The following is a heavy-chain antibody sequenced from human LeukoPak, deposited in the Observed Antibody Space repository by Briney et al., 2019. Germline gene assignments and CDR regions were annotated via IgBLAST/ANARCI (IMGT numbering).Heavy chain of an antibody. CDR1: GGSISSSSYY. J-gene: IGHJ4*02. Sequence: SETLSLTCTVSGGSISSSSYYWGWIRQPPGKGLEWIGSIYYSGSTYYHPSLKSRVTISVDTSKNQFSLKLSSVTAADTAVYYCARVPTVTFFDYWGQGTLVTVSS. D-gene: IGHD4-17*01. CDR2: IYYSGST. CDR3: ARVPTVTFFDY. V-gene: IGHV4-39*01.